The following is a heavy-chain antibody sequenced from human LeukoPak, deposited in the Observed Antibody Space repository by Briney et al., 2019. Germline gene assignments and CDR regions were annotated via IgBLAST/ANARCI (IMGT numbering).Heavy chain of an antibody. CDR2: ISAYNGNT. CDR3: ARGVGQWLVPQTWFDP. Sequence: ASVKVSCKASGYTFTSYGISWVRQAPGQGLEWMGWISAYNGNTNYAQKLQGRVTMTTGTSTSTAYMELRSLRSDDTAVYYCARGVGQWLVPQTWFDPWGQGTLVTVSS. J-gene: IGHJ5*02. CDR1: GYTFTSYG. D-gene: IGHD6-19*01. V-gene: IGHV1-18*01.